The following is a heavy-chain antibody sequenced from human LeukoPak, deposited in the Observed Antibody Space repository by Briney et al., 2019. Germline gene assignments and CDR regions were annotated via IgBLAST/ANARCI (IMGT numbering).Heavy chain of an antibody. Sequence: GGSLRLSCAASGFTFSSYWMHWVRQVPGKGLVWVSRINTDGSSTTYADSVKGRCTISRDNAKNTLYLQMNSLRAEDTAVYYCARSIAGPDTFDYWGQGTLVTVSS. CDR3: ARSIAGPDTFDY. CDR1: GFTFSSYW. D-gene: IGHD6-13*01. V-gene: IGHV3-74*01. J-gene: IGHJ4*02. CDR2: INTDGSST.